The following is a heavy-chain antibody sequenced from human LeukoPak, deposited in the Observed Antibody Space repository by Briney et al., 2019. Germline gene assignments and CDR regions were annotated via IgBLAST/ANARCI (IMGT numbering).Heavy chain of an antibody. CDR1: GFTFTSSA. Sequence: SVKVSCKASGFTFTSSAVQWVRQAHGQRLEWIGWIVVGSGNTNYAQKFQERVTITRDMSTSTAYMELSSLRSEDTAVYYCAADYYYGSGSSSYMDVWGKGTTVTVSS. CDR3: AADYYYGSGSSSYMDV. CDR2: IVVGSGNT. J-gene: IGHJ6*03. V-gene: IGHV1-58*01. D-gene: IGHD3-10*01.